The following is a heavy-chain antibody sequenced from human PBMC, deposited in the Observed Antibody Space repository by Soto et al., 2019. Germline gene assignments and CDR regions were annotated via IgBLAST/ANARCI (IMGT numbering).Heavy chain of an antibody. CDR3: ARHQWELKVGLVYFDY. V-gene: IGHV4-39*01. CDR1: DGSLSSSRYY. D-gene: IGHD1-26*01. CDR2: IYYSGST. J-gene: IGHJ4*02. Sequence: ATQSLTCTVSDGSLSSSRYYWGWIRQPPGKGLEWIGSIYYSGSTYYNPSLKSRVTISVDTSKNQFSLKLSSVTAADTAVYYGARHQWELKVGLVYFDYWGQGTLVTVSA.